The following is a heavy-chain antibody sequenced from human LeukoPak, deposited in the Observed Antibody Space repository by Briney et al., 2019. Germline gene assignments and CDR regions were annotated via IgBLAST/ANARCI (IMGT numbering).Heavy chain of an antibody. D-gene: IGHD3-3*01. CDR3: ARDGIEAVTTSYHFDS. V-gene: IGHV1-69*13. CDR2: ILPMYEKS. J-gene: IGHJ4*02. CDR1: GGTFSTFG. Sequence: GASVKVSCKASGGTFSTFGISWVRQAPGQGLEWMGGILPMYEKSFYAQKFEGRVTITADESTNTAFMELISLRSDDTAVYYCARDGIEAVTTSYHFDSWGQGTLVTVSS.